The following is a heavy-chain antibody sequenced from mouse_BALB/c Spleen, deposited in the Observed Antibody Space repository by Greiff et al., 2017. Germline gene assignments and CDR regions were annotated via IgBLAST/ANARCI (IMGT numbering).Heavy chain of an antibody. CDR3: ARVGTGTSGDY. Sequence: VQLHQSGPELVKPGASVKISCKASGYAFSSSWMNWVKQRPGQGLEWIGRIYPGDGDTNYNGKFKGKATLTADKSSSTAYMQLSSLTSVDSAVYFCARVGTGTSGDYWGQGTTLTVSS. J-gene: IGHJ2*01. CDR1: GYAFSSSW. V-gene: IGHV1-82*01. D-gene: IGHD4-1*01. CDR2: IYPGDGDT.